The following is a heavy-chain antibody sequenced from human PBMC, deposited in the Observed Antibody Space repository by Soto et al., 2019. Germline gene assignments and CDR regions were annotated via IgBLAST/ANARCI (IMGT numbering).Heavy chain of an antibody. Sequence: SETLSLTCTVSGGSIGTNDHYWGWIRLPPGKVLEWIASISYSGNTYYAPSLKSRATISSDTSNNQFSLKLSSVTSSDTAIYYCARQLTYFTFDFWGQGITVTVSS. J-gene: IGHJ4*02. CDR1: GGSIGTNDHY. V-gene: IGHV4-39*01. CDR3: ARQLTYFTFDF. CDR2: ISYSGNT. D-gene: IGHD1-26*01.